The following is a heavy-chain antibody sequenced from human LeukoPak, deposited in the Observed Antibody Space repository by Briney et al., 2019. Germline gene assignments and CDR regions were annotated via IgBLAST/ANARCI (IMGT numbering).Heavy chain of an antibody. CDR3: AKGGRTVTDY. D-gene: IGHD4-17*01. V-gene: IGHV3-74*01. J-gene: IGHJ4*02. CDR2: INSDGSST. CDR1: GFTFSSYW. Sequence: GGSLRLSCAASGFTFSSYWMHWVRQAPGEGLVWVSRINSDGSSTSYADSVKGRFTISRDNAKNTLYLQMNSLRAEDTAVYYCAKGGRTVTDYWGQGTLVTVSS.